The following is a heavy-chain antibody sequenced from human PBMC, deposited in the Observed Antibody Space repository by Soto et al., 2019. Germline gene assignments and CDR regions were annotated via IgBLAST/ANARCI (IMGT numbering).Heavy chain of an antibody. CDR1: GFTFSSDS. Sequence: EVQLVESGGGLVQPGGSLRLSCVASGFTFSSDSMVWVRQAPGKGLEWISYIFVTSTPIYYADSVKGRFTVSRDNAKNSLFLLMNSRRAEDTAVYYCARDKDWAFDYWGQGTLVTVSS. CDR3: ARDKDWAFDY. D-gene: IGHD3-9*01. CDR2: IFVTSTPI. V-gene: IGHV3-48*04. J-gene: IGHJ4*02.